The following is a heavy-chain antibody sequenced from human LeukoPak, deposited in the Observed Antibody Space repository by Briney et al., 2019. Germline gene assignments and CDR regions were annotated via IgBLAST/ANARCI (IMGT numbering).Heavy chain of an antibody. J-gene: IGHJ6*03. CDR2: IRFDGSNK. V-gene: IGHV3-30*02. Sequence: HPGGSLRLSCTASGFTFSSYGMHWVRQAPGKGLEWVAFIRFDGSNKYYVDSVQGRFTISRDNSKDTLYMQMNSLRAEDTAVYYCAKCSGWFVRGKDYYYYYMDVWGKGTTVTVSS. CDR3: AKCSGWFVRGKDYYYYYMDV. CDR1: GFTFSSYG. D-gene: IGHD6-19*01.